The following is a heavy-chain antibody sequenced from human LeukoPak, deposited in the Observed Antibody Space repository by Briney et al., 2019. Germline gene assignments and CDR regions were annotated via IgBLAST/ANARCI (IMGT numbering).Heavy chain of an antibody. D-gene: IGHD3-3*01. CDR2: INPNSGGT. Sequence: GESLKISCKGSGYTFTGYYMHWVRQAPRQGLEWMGWINPNSGGTNYAQKFQGRVTMTRDTSISTAYMELSRLRSDDTAVYYCARDGGRVFWSGYYTEFDYWGQGTLVTVSS. J-gene: IGHJ4*02. CDR1: GYTFTGYY. V-gene: IGHV1-2*02. CDR3: ARDGGRVFWSGYYTEFDY.